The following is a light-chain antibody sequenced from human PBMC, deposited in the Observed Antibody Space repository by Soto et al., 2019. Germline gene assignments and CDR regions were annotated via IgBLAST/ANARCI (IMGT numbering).Light chain of an antibody. V-gene: IGKV3-20*01. CDR2: VAS. CDR1: QSVDSSS. Sequence: EIVLTQSPGTLSLSPGERVTLSCRASQSVDSSSLGWYQQKPAQAPRLLIYVASNRATGIPDRFSGSWSGTDFTLTISKLEPEDSAVYYCQQYGRSPLTFGGGTKVEIK. CDR3: QQYGRSPLT. J-gene: IGKJ4*01.